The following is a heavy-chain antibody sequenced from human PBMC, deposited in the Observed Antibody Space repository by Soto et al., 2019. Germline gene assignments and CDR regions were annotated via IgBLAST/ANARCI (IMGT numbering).Heavy chain of an antibody. CDR2: IYYSGST. V-gene: IGHV4-31*03. CDR3: ARDLLVPAADYYGMDV. Sequence: QVQLQESGPGLVKPSQTLSLTCTVSGGSISSGGYYWSWIRQHPGKGLEWIGYIYYSGSTYYNPSLKSRVTISVDTSKNQFSLKLSSVTAADTAVYYCARDLLVPAADYYGMDVWGQGTTVTVSS. CDR1: GGSISSGGYY. D-gene: IGHD2-2*01. J-gene: IGHJ6*02.